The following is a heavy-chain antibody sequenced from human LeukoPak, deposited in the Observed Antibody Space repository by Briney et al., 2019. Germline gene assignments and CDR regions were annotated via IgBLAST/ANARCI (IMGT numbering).Heavy chain of an antibody. CDR3: AKAPIAVAAHFDY. Sequence: GGSMRLSCAASGFTFSSYAMSWVRQAPGKGLEWISAISGSGGSTYYADSVKGRFTISRDNSKNTLYLQMNSLRAEDTAVYYCAKAPIAVAAHFDYWGQGTLVTVSS. J-gene: IGHJ4*02. D-gene: IGHD6-19*01. CDR1: GFTFSSYA. CDR2: ISGSGGST. V-gene: IGHV3-23*01.